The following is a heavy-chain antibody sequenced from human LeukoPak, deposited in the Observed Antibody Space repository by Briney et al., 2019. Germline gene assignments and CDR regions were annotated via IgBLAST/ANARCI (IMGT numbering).Heavy chain of an antibody. V-gene: IGHV1-8*01. J-gene: IGHJ4*02. Sequence: ASVKVSCKASGYTFTSYGISWVRQAPGQGLEWMGWMSPNSGDTGYAQKFQDRVTMTRNTSISTAYMELSSLRSDDTAVYYCARGPPNWGYDYWGPGTLVTVSS. D-gene: IGHD7-27*01. CDR2: MSPNSGDT. CDR3: ARGPPNWGYDY. CDR1: GYTFTSYG.